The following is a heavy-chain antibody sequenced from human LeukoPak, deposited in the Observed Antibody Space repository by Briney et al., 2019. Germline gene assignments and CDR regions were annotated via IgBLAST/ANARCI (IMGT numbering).Heavy chain of an antibody. Sequence: GGSLRLSCAASGFTFSTYWMSWVRQAPGKGLEWVANIKQDGSEKYYVDSVKGRFTISRDNAKNSVYLQMNSLRAEDTAVYYCAREWELPPYYYYGMDVWGQGTTVTVSS. CDR2: IKQDGSEK. V-gene: IGHV3-7*01. CDR1: GFTFSTYW. J-gene: IGHJ6*02. CDR3: AREWELPPYYYYGMDV. D-gene: IGHD1-26*01.